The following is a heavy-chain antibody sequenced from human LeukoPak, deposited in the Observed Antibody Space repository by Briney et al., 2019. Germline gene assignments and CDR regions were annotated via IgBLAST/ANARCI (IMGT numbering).Heavy chain of an antibody. CDR3: ARGSAAGLNYYDSSVYHSAY. Sequence: ASVKVSCKASGYTFTGYYMHWVRQAPGQGLEWMGWINPNSGGTNYAQKFQGRVTMTRDTSISTAYMELSRLRSDDTAGYYFARGSAAGLNYYDSSVYHSAYWGQGTLVTVSS. D-gene: IGHD3-22*01. V-gene: IGHV1-2*02. J-gene: IGHJ4*02. CDR2: INPNSGGT. CDR1: GYTFTGYY.